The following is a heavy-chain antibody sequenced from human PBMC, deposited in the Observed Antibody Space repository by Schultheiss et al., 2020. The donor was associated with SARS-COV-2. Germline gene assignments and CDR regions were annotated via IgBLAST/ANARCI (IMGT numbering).Heavy chain of an antibody. D-gene: IGHD3-3*01. CDR3: ARKYPVVGLEWSR. CDR1: GGSFSGYY. J-gene: IGHJ4*02. CDR2: INHSGST. Sequence: SETLSLTCAVYGGSFSGYYWSWIRQPPGKGLEWIGEINHSGSTNYNPSLKSRVTISVDTSKNQVSLKLSSVTAADTAVYYCARKYPVVGLEWSRWGQGTLVTVSS. V-gene: IGHV4-34*01.